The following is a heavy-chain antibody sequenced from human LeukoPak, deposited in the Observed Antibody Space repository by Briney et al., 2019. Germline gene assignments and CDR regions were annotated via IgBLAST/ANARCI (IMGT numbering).Heavy chain of an antibody. D-gene: IGHD3-22*01. CDR1: GFTFSSYA. J-gene: IGHJ4*02. Sequence: HPGGPLRLSCAASGFTFSSYAMSWVRQAPGKGLEWVSAIGGSGGSTYYADSVKGRLTISRDNPKKTLYLQMDSLRAEDTAVYYCAKDHYYDSSNYYYGRPNLFDYWGQGTLVTVSS. CDR2: IGGSGGST. CDR3: AKDHYYDSSNYYYGRPNLFDY. V-gene: IGHV3-23*01.